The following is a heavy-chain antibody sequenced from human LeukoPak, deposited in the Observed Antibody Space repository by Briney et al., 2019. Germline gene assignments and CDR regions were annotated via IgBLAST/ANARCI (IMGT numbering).Heavy chain of an antibody. D-gene: IGHD6-19*01. J-gene: IGHJ4*02. CDR2: IIPILGIA. Sequence: ASVKVSCKASGGTFSSYAISWVRQAPGQGLEWMGRIIPILGIANYAQKFQGRATITADKSTSTAYMELSSLRSEDTAVYYCARDHMRQWLPYYFDYWGQGTLVTVSS. CDR3: ARDHMRQWLPYYFDY. CDR1: GGTFSSYA. V-gene: IGHV1-69*04.